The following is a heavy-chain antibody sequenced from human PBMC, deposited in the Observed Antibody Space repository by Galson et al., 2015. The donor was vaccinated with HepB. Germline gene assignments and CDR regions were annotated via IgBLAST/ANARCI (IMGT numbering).Heavy chain of an antibody. CDR3: ARTPIAVAGTTGLYGMDV. CDR1: GGTFSSYA. Sequence: SVKVSCKASGGTFSSYAISWVRQAPGQGLEWMGGIIPIFGTANYAQKFQGRVTITADKSTSTAYMELSSLRSEDTAVYYCARTPIAVAGTTGLYGMDVWGQGTTVTVSS. CDR2: IIPIFGTA. D-gene: IGHD6-19*01. V-gene: IGHV1-69*06. J-gene: IGHJ6*02.